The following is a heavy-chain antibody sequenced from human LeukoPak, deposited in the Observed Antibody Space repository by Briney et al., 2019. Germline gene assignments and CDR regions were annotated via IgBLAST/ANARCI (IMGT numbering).Heavy chain of an antibody. CDR3: ARRIRRPEDGFDI. V-gene: IGHV5-51*01. Sequence: GESLKISCKGSGYSFSSYWFGWVRQLPGKGLEWMGIIYPGDSDTRYSPSFQGQVTISADKSISTAYLQWSSLKASDTAMYYCARRIRRPEDGFDIWGQGTMVTVSS. CDR1: GYSFSSYW. D-gene: IGHD3-3*02. J-gene: IGHJ3*02. CDR2: IYPGDSDT.